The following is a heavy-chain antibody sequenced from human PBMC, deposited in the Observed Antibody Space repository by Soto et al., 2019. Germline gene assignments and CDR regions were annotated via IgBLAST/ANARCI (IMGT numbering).Heavy chain of an antibody. V-gene: IGHV3-33*01. Sequence: QVQMVESGGGVVQPGRSLILACTASGFTFNNYGMHWVRQAPGKGLEWVAIIYYDGSQKYYAESVRGRFTISRDNSKNTLYLQMNSLRAEDTAVYYCARDPGIGSTVTTWFDPWGQGTLVTVSS. CDR3: ARDPGIGSTVTTWFDP. CDR1: GFTFNNYG. J-gene: IGHJ5*02. CDR2: IYYDGSQK. D-gene: IGHD4-17*01.